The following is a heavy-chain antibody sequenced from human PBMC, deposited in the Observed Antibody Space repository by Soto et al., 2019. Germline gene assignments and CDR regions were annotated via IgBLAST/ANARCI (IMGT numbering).Heavy chain of an antibody. CDR3: ARLETRYYFDY. D-gene: IGHD1-1*01. V-gene: IGHV4-59*11. Sequence: SETFPLNATISFGSIISHYWTWIRQPPGKGLEWIGYIYYSGSTNYNPSLKSRVTISVDTSKNQFSLKMSSVTAADTAVYYCARLETRYYFDYWGQGTLVTVS. CDR2: IYYSGST. CDR1: FGSIISHY. J-gene: IGHJ4*02.